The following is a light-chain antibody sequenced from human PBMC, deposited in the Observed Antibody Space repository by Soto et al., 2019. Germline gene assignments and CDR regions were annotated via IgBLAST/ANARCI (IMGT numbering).Light chain of an antibody. J-gene: IGLJ2*01. CDR2: EAN. CDR1: TSDVGSHNF. CDR3: SSYAGYSTSVV. Sequence: QSALTQPASVSGSPGQSITISCTGTTSDVGSHNFVSWYQQLPGKAPKLLIYEANKRPSGVSNRFSGSKSGNTASLTISGLQAEDEAEYYCSSYAGYSTSVVFGGGTKLTVL. V-gene: IGLV2-23*01.